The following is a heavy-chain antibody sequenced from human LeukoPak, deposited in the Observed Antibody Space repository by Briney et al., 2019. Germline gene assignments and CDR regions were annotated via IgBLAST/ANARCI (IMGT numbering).Heavy chain of an antibody. CDR2: IYTSGST. V-gene: IGHV4-4*07. CDR3: AREPPGTGPLNWFDP. D-gene: IGHD3/OR15-3a*01. J-gene: IGHJ5*02. CDR1: GGSISSYY. Sequence: SETLSLTCTVSGGSISSYYWSWIRQPAGKGLEWIGRIYTSGSTNYNPSLKSRVTISLDKSKNQFSLKLTSVTAADTAVYYCAREPPGTGPLNWFDPWGQGTLVTVSS.